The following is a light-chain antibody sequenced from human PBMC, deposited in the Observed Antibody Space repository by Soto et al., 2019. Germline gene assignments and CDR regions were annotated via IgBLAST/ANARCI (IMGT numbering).Light chain of an antibody. CDR3: QSYDNSLSGYV. CDR1: SSNIGAAFD. J-gene: IGLJ1*01. CDR2: ANI. V-gene: IGLV1-40*01. Sequence: QSALTQPPSVSGAPGQRLTVSCTGSSSNIGAAFDVHWYQHLPGTAPKLLIYANINRPSGVPDRFSGSKSGTSASLAITGLQAEDEADYYCQSYDNSLSGYVFGTGTKLTVL.